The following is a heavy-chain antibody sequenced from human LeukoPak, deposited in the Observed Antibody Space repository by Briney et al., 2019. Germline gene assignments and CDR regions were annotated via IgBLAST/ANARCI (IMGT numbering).Heavy chain of an antibody. V-gene: IGHV1-8*01. CDR1: GYTFTSYD. D-gene: IGHD2-15*01. Sequence: ASVKVSCKASGYTFTSYDINWVRQATGQGREGMGWMNPNSGNTGYAQKFQGRVTMTRNTSISTAYMELSSVRSEDTAVYYCARGSGGSDAEYFQDWGQGTLVTVSS. CDR2: MNPNSGNT. CDR3: ARGSGGSDAEYFQD. J-gene: IGHJ1*01.